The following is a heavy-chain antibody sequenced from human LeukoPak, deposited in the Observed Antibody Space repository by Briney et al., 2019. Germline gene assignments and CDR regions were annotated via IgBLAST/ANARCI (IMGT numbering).Heavy chain of an antibody. Sequence: SETLSLTCTVSGYSISTGYYWDWIRQPPGKGLEWIGEINHSGSTNYNPSLKSRVTISVDTSKNQFSLKLSSVTAADTAVYYCARGDRPREIPPLIRKKNAFDIWGQGTMVTVSS. CDR3: ARGDRPREIPPLIRKKNAFDI. CDR2: INHSGST. D-gene: IGHD2-8*01. V-gene: IGHV4-38-2*02. CDR1: GYSISTGYY. J-gene: IGHJ3*02.